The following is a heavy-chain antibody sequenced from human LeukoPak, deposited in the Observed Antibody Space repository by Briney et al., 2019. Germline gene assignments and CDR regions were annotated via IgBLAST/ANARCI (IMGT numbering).Heavy chain of an antibody. D-gene: IGHD2-2*01. J-gene: IGHJ4*02. Sequence: PPGGSLRLSCAASGFTFSSYWMSWVRQAPGKGLEWVAVISYDGSNKYYADSVKGRFTISRDNSKNTLYLQMNSLRAEDTAVYYCASGVVPPNSFDYWGQGTLVTVSS. CDR2: ISYDGSNK. V-gene: IGHV3-30*03. CDR3: ASGVVPPNSFDY. CDR1: GFTFSSYW.